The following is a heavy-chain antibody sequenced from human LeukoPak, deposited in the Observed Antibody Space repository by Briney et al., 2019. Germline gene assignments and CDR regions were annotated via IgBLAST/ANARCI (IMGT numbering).Heavy chain of an antibody. Sequence: SETLSLTCTVSGGSISSSSYYWGWIRQPPGKGLEWIGSIYYSGSTYYNPSLKSRVTISVDTSKNQFSLKLSSVTAADTAVYYCARDGRTNYDFWSGYSNWFDPWGQGTLVTVSS. CDR1: GGSISSSSYY. CDR3: ARDGRTNYDFWSGYSNWFDP. J-gene: IGHJ5*02. V-gene: IGHV4-39*07. D-gene: IGHD3-3*01. CDR2: IYYSGST.